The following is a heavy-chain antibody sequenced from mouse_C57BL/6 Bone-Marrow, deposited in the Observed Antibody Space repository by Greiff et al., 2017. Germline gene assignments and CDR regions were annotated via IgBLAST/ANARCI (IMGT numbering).Heavy chain of an antibody. CDR3: AREGLRRGLAY. D-gene: IGHD2-2*01. CDR1: GYAFTNYL. Sequence: VQLQQSGAELVRPGTSVKVSCKASGYAFTNYLIEWVKQRPGQGLEWIGVINPGSGGTNYNEKFKGKATLTADKSSSTAYMQLSSLTSEDSAVYFCAREGLRRGLAYWGQGTLVTVSA. J-gene: IGHJ3*01. V-gene: IGHV1-54*01. CDR2: INPGSGGT.